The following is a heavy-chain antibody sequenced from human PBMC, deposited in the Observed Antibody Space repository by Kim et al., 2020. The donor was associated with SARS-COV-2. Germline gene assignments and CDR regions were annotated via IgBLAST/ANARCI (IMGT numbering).Heavy chain of an antibody. Sequence: ASVKVSCKVSGYNLTELSMHWVRQAPGKGLEWMGGFDPEDGETIYAQKFQGRVTMTEDTTTATGYMELSSLRSEDTAVYYCTTMMMERYFDWSPMDVWGQGTTVTVSS. D-gene: IGHD3-9*01. CDR3: TTMMMERYFDWSPMDV. CDR1: GYNLTELS. J-gene: IGHJ6*02. CDR2: FDPEDGET. V-gene: IGHV1-24*01.